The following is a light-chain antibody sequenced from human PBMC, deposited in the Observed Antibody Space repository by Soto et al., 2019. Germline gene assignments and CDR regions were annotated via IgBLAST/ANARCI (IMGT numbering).Light chain of an antibody. CDR2: RAS. Sequence: DIQMTQSPSTLSASVGDRVTNTCRASQSISIWLAWYQEKPGKAPKVLIYRASSLQSGVPSRFSGSGSGTEFTLTISSLQPDDFATYYCQQYNSYPWTFGRGTKVEVK. J-gene: IGKJ1*01. V-gene: IGKV1-5*03. CDR3: QQYNSYPWT. CDR1: QSISIW.